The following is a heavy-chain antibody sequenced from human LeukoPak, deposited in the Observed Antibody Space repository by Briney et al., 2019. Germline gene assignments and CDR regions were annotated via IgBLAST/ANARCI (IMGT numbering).Heavy chain of an antibody. Sequence: SETLSLXCTVSGGSISSYYWSWTRQPAGKELEWIGRVYTSGNTNYNPSLKSRVTMSVDTSKNQFSLKLSSVTAADTAVYYCAREATRSGSSDYYHFVYWGQGTLVTVSS. V-gene: IGHV4-4*07. CDR1: GGSISSYY. J-gene: IGHJ4*02. CDR2: VYTSGNT. CDR3: AREATRSGSSDYYHFVY. D-gene: IGHD3-22*01.